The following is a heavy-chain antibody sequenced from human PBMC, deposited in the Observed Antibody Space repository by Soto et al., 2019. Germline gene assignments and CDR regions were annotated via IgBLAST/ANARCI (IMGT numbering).Heavy chain of an antibody. CDR2: ISSSSNTI. D-gene: IGHD4-4*01. V-gene: IGHV3-48*02. Sequence: EVQLVESGGGLVQPGGSLRLSCAASGFTLSSYSMNWVRQAPGKGLEWVSYISSSSNTIYYADSVKGRFTISRDNAKNSLYLQMNSLRDEDTAVYYCAREGSNLNWFDPWGQGPLVTVSS. J-gene: IGHJ5*02. CDR1: GFTLSSYS. CDR3: AREGSNLNWFDP.